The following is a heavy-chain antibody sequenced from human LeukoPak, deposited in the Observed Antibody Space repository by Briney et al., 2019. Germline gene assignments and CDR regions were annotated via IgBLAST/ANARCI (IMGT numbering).Heavy chain of an antibody. Sequence: ASVKVSCKASGYTFTDYYIHWVRPAPAQGREWMGWINPNSGVTSYAQKFQGRVTMTSDTSISTAYMDLSRLRSDGTAMYYCARWGGGTPPYFDYWGQGTLVTVSS. V-gene: IGHV1-2*02. CDR1: GYTFTDYY. CDR2: INPNSGVT. D-gene: IGHD2-15*01. J-gene: IGHJ4*02. CDR3: ARWGGGTPPYFDY.